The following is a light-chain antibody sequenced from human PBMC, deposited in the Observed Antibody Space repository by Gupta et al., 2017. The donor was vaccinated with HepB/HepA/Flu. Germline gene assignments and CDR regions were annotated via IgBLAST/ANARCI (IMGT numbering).Light chain of an antibody. CDR1: SGSIAGYY. V-gene: IGLV6-57*03. Sequence: NVMLTQPHSVSGYPGEAVTISCNRSSGSIAGYYVQWYQQRPGSAPTIVIYEDYQRPSGVPDRFSGSIDSSSNSASLTISGLKTEDDADYYCQSYDGSDHVVFGGGTRLTVL. J-gene: IGLJ2*01. CDR2: EDY. CDR3: QSYDGSDHVV.